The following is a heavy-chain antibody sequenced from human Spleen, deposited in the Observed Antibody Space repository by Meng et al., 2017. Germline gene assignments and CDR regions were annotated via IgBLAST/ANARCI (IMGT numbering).Heavy chain of an antibody. J-gene: IGHJ4*02. CDR1: GFTFSSYS. V-gene: IGHV3-21*01. CDR2: ISSSSSYI. CDR3: AEFWLQFYYFDY. Sequence: GESLKISCAASGFTFSSYSMNWVRQAPGKGLEWVSSISSSSSYIYYADSVKGRFTIARDNTKNSPYLQMSSLRAEDTAVYYCAEFWLQFYYFDYWGQGTLVTVSS. D-gene: IGHD5-24*01.